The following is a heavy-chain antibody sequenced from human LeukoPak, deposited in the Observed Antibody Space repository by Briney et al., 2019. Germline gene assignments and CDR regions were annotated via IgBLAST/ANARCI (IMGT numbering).Heavy chain of an antibody. CDR2: IYYSGST. D-gene: IGHD4-23*01. Sequence: SETLSLTCTVSGGSISSYYWSWIRQPPGKGLEWIGYIYYSGSTNYNPSLKGRVTISRDTSKNHFSLNLTSVTAADTAVYYCARAFYGGNFDYWGQGTLVTVSS. CDR3: ARAFYGGNFDY. V-gene: IGHV4-59*01. CDR1: GGSISSYY. J-gene: IGHJ4*02.